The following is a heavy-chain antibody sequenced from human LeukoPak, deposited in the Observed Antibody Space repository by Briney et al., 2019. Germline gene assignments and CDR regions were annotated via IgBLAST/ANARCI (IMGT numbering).Heavy chain of an antibody. V-gene: IGHV3-30-3*01. CDR1: GFTFSSYA. Sequence: GRSLRLSCAASGFTFSSYAMHWVRQAPGKGLEWVAVISYDGSNKYYADSVKGRFTISRDNSKNTLYLQMNSLRAEDTAVYYCARVVSGKNPFFDYWGQGTLVTVSS. J-gene: IGHJ4*02. CDR3: ARVVSGKNPFFDY. D-gene: IGHD3-10*01. CDR2: ISYDGSNK.